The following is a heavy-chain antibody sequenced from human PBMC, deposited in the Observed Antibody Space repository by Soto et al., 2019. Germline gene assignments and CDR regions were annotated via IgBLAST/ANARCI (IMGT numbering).Heavy chain of an antibody. J-gene: IGHJ4*02. CDR2: ISYDGSNK. Sequence: QVQLVESGGGVVQPGRSLRLSCAASGFTFSSYGMHWVRQAPGKGLEWVAVISYDGSNKYYADSVKGRFTISRDNSKNXXYLRMNSLRAEDTAVYYCAKGLDYYDSSGYYPSGYWGQGTLVTVSS. D-gene: IGHD3-22*01. V-gene: IGHV3-30*18. CDR3: AKGLDYYDSSGYYPSGY. CDR1: GFTFSSYG.